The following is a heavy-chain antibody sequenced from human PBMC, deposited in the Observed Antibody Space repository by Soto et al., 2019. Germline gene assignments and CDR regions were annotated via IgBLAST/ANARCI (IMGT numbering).Heavy chain of an antibody. CDR1: GDSISNNY. V-gene: IGHV4-59*01. Sequence: SETLSLTCTVSGDSISNNYWSWIRQPPGKGLEWIGYIYYSGRTDYNPSLKSRVTLSVDTSKNQFSLKLSSVTAADTAVYYCAKVIERSSGLYYFDYWGQGTLVTVSS. D-gene: IGHD6-19*01. J-gene: IGHJ4*02. CDR2: IYYSGRT. CDR3: AKVIERSSGLYYFDY.